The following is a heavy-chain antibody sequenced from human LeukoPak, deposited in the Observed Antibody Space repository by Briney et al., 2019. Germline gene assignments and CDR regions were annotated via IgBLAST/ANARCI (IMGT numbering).Heavy chain of an antibody. V-gene: IGHV1-46*01. CDR1: GYTFTSYY. CDR2: INPSGGST. Sequence: ASVKVSCKASGYTFTSYYMHWVRQAPGQGLEWMGIINPSGGSTSYAQEFQGRVTMTRDTSTSTVYMELSSLRSEDTAVYYYARDAVPRGSGSYYGGPFDYWGQGTLVTVSS. CDR3: ARDAVPRGSGSYYGGPFDY. D-gene: IGHD3-10*01. J-gene: IGHJ4*02.